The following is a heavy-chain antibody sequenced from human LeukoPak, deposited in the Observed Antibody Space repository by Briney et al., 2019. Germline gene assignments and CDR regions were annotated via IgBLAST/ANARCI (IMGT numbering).Heavy chain of an antibody. CDR1: GFTFSSYW. J-gene: IGHJ6*03. CDR2: ISSSSSYI. Sequence: GGSLRLSCAASGFTFSSYWMSWVRQAPGKGLEWVSFISSSSSYIYYADSVKGRFTISRHNAKNSLYLQMNSLRAEDTAVYYCARDHDWDYMDVWGKGTTVTVSS. V-gene: IGHV3-21*01. CDR3: ARDHDWDYMDV. D-gene: IGHD3-9*01.